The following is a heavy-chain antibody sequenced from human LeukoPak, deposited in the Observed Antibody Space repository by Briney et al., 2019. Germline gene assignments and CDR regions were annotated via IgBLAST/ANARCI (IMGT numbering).Heavy chain of an antibody. Sequence: GGSLRLSCAASGFTFSNYAMSWVRQAPGKGLEWVSTIGATGVNTYYADSVKGRFTISRDSSKNTLYLQMSSLRAEDTAVYYCVYTPLDYWGQGTLVTVSS. CDR1: GFTFSNYA. CDR3: VYTPLDY. D-gene: IGHD2-2*02. J-gene: IGHJ4*02. V-gene: IGHV3-23*01. CDR2: IGATGVNT.